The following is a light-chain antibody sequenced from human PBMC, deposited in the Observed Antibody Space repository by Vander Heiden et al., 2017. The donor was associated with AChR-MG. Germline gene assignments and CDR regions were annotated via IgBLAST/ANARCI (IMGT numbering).Light chain of an antibody. J-gene: IGLJ2*01. V-gene: IGLV2-8*01. Sequence: QSAPTQPLSAPGSPGQPVTTSCTRTSSDVGSYTSVPWSQHHPGHAPKLLIYEIIKRPSGVPDRFSGCKSGNTASLTVSALQAEDEATYYCCSFADSSNFGVVFGGGTRLTVL. CDR3: CSFADSSNFGVV. CDR1: SSDVGSYTS. CDR2: EII.